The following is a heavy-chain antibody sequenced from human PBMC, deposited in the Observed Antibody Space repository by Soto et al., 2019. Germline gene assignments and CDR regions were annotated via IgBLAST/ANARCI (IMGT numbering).Heavy chain of an antibody. J-gene: IGHJ3*01. V-gene: IGHV3-74*01. D-gene: IGHD3-22*01. CDR2: VHSGGTTT. CDR3: ARDQLYYNDISGRPLNAFDV. CDR1: TFDYYW. Sequence: TFDYYWMHWVRQAPGKGLVWVSRVHSGGTTTTYADSVKGRFTISRDNAKNSLYLQMNSLRAEDTAVYYCARDQLYYNDISGRPLNAFDVWGQGTMVTVSS.